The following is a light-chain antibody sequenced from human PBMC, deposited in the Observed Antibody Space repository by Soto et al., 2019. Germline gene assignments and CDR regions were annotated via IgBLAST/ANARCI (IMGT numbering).Light chain of an antibody. Sequence: EIVLTHSPATLSSFPGDRVTLSCRASQYINTRLAWYQHRPGQAPRLLIYQTSIRAAGIPARFSASGSGTEFTLTISSLQSEDFAVYYCQQYNNWPPITFGQGTRLEIK. CDR1: QYINTR. J-gene: IGKJ5*01. CDR3: QQYNNWPPIT. CDR2: QTS. V-gene: IGKV3D-15*01.